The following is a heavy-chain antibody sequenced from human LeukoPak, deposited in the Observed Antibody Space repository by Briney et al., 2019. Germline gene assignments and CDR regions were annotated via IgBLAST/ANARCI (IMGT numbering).Heavy chain of an antibody. Sequence: GGSLRLSCAASGFTFSSYSITWVRQAPGKGLEWVPNINQYGSEKCCVDSVRGRFTISRDNAKHSLFLQMHSLRAEDTAVYYCARVDEYGDYGSLDYWGQGTLLTVSS. J-gene: IGHJ4*02. V-gene: IGHV3-7*01. CDR2: INQYGSEK. CDR3: ARVDEYGDYGSLDY. CDR1: GFTFSSYS. D-gene: IGHD4-17*01.